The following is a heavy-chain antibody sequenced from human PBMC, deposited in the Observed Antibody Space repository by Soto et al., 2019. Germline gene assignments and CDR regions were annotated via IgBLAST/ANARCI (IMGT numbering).Heavy chain of an antibody. CDR3: VMVDNYVTPTPQDV. D-gene: IGHD3-16*01. CDR1: GYIFVNYG. V-gene: IGHV1-18*01. Sequence: QVQLVQSGDEVKKPGASVKVSCKASGYIFVNYGIAWVRQAPGQGLEWMGWISPYTGNTHSATKVQGRLTMTTDTSTSTAYMDLGSLTSNDTAVYYCVMVDNYVTPTPQDVWGQGTTVTVSS. CDR2: ISPYTGNT. J-gene: IGHJ6*02.